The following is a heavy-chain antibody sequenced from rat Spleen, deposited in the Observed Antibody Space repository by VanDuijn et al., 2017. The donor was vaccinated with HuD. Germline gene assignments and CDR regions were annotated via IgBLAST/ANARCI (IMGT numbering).Heavy chain of an antibody. J-gene: IGHJ3*01. CDR1: GFTFSNFD. Sequence: EVQLVESGGGLVQPGRSLKLSCAASGFTFSNFDMAWVRQAPPKGLEWVASISPSGVTYYRDSVKGRFTVSRENAKSTLYLLMDSLRSEDTATYYCVRQETSGYSNWFTYWGQGTLVTVSS. CDR2: ISPSGVT. CDR3: VRQETSGYSNWFTY. V-gene: IGHV5-25*01. D-gene: IGHD4-3*01.